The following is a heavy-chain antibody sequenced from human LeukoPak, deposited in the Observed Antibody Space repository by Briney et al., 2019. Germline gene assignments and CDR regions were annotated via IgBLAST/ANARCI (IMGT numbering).Heavy chain of an antibody. Sequence: GGSLRLSCAASGFTFSSYEMNWVRQAPGKGLEWISYISASGTITHYADSVEGRFTISRDNAKNSLYLQMNSLRAEDTAVYYCARDAPYCSGGSCLDYWGQGTLVTVSS. V-gene: IGHV3-48*03. D-gene: IGHD2-15*01. CDR1: GFTFSSYE. J-gene: IGHJ4*02. CDR2: ISASGTIT. CDR3: ARDAPYCSGGSCLDY.